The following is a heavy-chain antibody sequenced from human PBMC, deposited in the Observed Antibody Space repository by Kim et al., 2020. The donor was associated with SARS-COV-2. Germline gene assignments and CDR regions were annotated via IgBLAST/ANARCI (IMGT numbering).Heavy chain of an antibody. CDR3: AKDAYYYDSSGYRNYFDY. CDR1: GFTFSTYA. V-gene: IGHV3-23*01. J-gene: IGHJ4*02. CDR2: ISGSGGGT. D-gene: IGHD3-22*01. Sequence: GGSLRLSCAASGFTFSTYAMSWVRQAPGKWLEWVSGISGSGGGTYYADAVKGRFTISRDNSKNTLYLQMNSLRAEDTAIYYCAKDAYYYDSSGYRNYFDYWGQGALVTVSS.